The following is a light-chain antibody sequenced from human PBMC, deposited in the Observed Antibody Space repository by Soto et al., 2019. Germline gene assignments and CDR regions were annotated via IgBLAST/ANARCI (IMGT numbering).Light chain of an antibody. J-gene: IGLJ3*02. V-gene: IGLV2-8*01. CDR1: GSDIGTYKY. CDR3: TAYAGSSHWV. Sequence: QSVLTQPPSASGSPGQSVTISCTGTGSDIGTYKYVSWYQQHPGQAPKLMIYGVNKRPSGVPDRFSGSKSGNTASLTVSGPPSADEGDYYCTAYAGSSHWVFGGATKLTVL. CDR2: GVN.